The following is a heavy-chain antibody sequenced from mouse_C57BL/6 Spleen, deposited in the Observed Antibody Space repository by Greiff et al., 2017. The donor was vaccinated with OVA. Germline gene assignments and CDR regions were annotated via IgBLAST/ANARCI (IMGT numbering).Heavy chain of an antibody. CDR1: GYTFTSYW. Sequence: QVQLQQPGAELVKPGASVKLSCKASGYTFTSYWMQWVKQRPGQGLEWIGEIDPSDSYTNYNQKFKGKATLTVDTSSSTAYMQLSSLTSEDSAVYYCARYRYYYGSSYGYFDYWGQGTTLTVSS. D-gene: IGHD1-1*01. V-gene: IGHV1-50*01. J-gene: IGHJ2*01. CDR3: ARYRYYYGSSYGYFDY. CDR2: IDPSDSYT.